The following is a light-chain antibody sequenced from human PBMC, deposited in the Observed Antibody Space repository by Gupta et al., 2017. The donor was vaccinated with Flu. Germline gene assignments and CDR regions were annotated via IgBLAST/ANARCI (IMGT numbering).Light chain of an antibody. CDR1: QNINSW. Sequence: PSTVSASVGDRVSITCRASQNINSWLDWYQKKPGQAPKFLIYDASSVKSGVPSRFSGSGYGTDFTLTIRSLQPEDFATYCCRQANSFPLSFGRGTKVEIK. CDR3: RQANSFPLS. CDR2: DAS. V-gene: IGKV1-12*01. J-gene: IGKJ4*01.